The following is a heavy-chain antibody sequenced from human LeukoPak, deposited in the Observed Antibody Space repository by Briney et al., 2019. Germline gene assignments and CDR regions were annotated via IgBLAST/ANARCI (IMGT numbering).Heavy chain of an antibody. Sequence: PGGSLRLSCAASGFTFSSYTMNWVRQAPGKGLEWVSSISSSSSYIYYADSMKGRFTISRDNAKNSLCLQMNSLRAEDTAVYYCARDLGGSSWYPETKYFQHWGQGTLVTVSS. CDR1: GFTFSSYT. CDR3: ARDLGGSSWYPETKYFQH. V-gene: IGHV3-21*01. J-gene: IGHJ1*01. CDR2: ISSSSSYI. D-gene: IGHD6-13*01.